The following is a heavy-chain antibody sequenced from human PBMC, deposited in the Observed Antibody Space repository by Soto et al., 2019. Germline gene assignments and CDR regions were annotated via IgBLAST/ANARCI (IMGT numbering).Heavy chain of an antibody. V-gene: IGHV1-69*01. D-gene: IGHD3-22*01. CDR3: ARVERDSSGPSLFDP. Sequence: QVQLVQSGAEVQKPGSSVQVSCKASGGTFSSYAISWVRQAPGQGLEWMGGIIPILGTANYAQKVQGRVTMTADEATSTAYKELSSRRAEDTAVYYGARVERDSSGPSLFDPWGQGTLVTVSS. J-gene: IGHJ5*01. CDR1: GGTFSSYA. CDR2: IIPILGTA.